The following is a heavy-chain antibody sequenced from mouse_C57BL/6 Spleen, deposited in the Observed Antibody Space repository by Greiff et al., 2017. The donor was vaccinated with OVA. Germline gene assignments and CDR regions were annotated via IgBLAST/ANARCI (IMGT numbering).Heavy chain of an antibody. CDR3: ASNWGYYAMDY. D-gene: IGHD4-1*01. CDR2: IRNKADGYTT. CDR1: GFTFTDYY. Sequence: EVHLVESGGGLVQPGGSLSLSCAASGFTFTDYYMSWVRQPPGKALEWLGVIRNKADGYTTEYRVSVKGRFTISRDKSHDINYLQMDDLGTENSATYYCASNWGYYAMDYWGQGTSVTVSS. V-gene: IGHV7-3*01. J-gene: IGHJ4*01.